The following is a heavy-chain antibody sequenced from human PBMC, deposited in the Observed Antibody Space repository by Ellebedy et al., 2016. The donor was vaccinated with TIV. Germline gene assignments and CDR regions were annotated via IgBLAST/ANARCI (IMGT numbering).Heavy chain of an antibody. J-gene: IGHJ4*02. D-gene: IGHD2-15*01. Sequence: GESLKISCAASGFALETRAMSWVRQAPGKGLEWVSLIYSGGTTYYADSVKGRFTISRDSSKNTLYLQMNSLRSEDSAVYYCMRRWSWGQGTLVTVSS. CDR1: GFALETRA. CDR3: MRRWS. V-gene: IGHV3-66*04. CDR2: IYSGGTT.